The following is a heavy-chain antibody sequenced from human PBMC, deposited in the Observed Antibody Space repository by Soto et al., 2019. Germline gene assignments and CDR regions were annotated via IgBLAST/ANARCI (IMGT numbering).Heavy chain of an antibody. CDR3: ARFRGYNYGPVDY. CDR2: MYHSGST. Sequence: QLQLQESGPGLVKPSETLSLTCAVSGASISTNGYYWGWVRQPPGKGPEWIGSMYHSGSTYYNPSLKRRVATSVDTSKNDVSLKMSSVTAADTAMFDCARFRGYNYGPVDYWGQGTLVTVSS. D-gene: IGHD5-18*01. CDR1: GASISTNGYY. J-gene: IGHJ4*02. V-gene: IGHV4-39*02.